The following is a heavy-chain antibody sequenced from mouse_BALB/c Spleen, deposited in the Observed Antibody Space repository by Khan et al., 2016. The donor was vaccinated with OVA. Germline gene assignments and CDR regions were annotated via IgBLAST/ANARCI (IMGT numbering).Heavy chain of an antibody. D-gene: IGHD2-2*01. Sequence: QVQLQQSGAELVKPGASVRLSCKASGYTFTSYYLYWVKQRPGQGLEWIGDINPSNGDTNFNEKFKSKATLTVDKSSSTAYIHLNSLTSEDSVVYYCTRSGYGSFAYWGQGTLVTVSA. J-gene: IGHJ3*01. CDR1: GYTFTSYY. CDR3: TRSGYGSFAY. V-gene: IGHV1-53*01. CDR2: INPSNGDT.